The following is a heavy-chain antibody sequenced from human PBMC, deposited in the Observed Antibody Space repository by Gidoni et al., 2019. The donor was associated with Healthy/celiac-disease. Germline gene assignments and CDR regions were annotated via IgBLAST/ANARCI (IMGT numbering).Heavy chain of an antibody. V-gene: IGHV4-30-4*01. CDR1: GGSISSGDYY. Sequence: QVQLQESGPGLVKPSPTLSLTCTVSGGSISSGDYYWSWIRQSPGKGLEWIGYIYYNGNTYYNPSLKSRVTISVDTSKNQFSLKLNSVTAADTAVYYCARQFGRFGELYHWGQGTLVTVSS. J-gene: IGHJ5*02. CDR2: IYYNGNT. D-gene: IGHD3-10*01. CDR3: ARQFGRFGELYH.